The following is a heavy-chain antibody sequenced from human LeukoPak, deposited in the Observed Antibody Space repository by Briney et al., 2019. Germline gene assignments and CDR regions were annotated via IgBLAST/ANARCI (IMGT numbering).Heavy chain of an antibody. CDR3: ARDQNYYESSGYFNWFDP. J-gene: IGHJ5*02. Sequence: GGSLRLSCAASGFTFSSYSMNWVRQAPGKGLEWVSSISSSSSYIYYADSVKGRFTISRDNAKNSLYLQMNSLRAEDTAVYYCARDQNYYESSGYFNWFDPWGQGTLVTVSS. CDR1: GFTFSSYS. CDR2: ISSSSSYI. D-gene: IGHD3-22*01. V-gene: IGHV3-21*01.